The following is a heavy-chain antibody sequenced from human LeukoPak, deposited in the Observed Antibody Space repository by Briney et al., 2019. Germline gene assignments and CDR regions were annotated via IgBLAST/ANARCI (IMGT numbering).Heavy chain of an antibody. V-gene: IGHV4-4*02. CDR1: GGSISSSNW. J-gene: IGHJ4*02. CDR2: IDHSGST. Sequence: SETLSLTCAVSGGSISSSNWWSWVRQPPGKGLEWIGYIDHSGSTNYNPSLKSRVSISSDTSKNQFSLELSSVTAADTAVYYCARLKATVSIHAYFDSWGQGTLVTVSS. CDR3: ARLKATVSIHAYFDS. D-gene: IGHD4-17*01.